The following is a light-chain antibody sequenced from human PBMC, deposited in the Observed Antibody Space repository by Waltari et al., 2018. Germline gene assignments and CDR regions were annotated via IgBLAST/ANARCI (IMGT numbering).Light chain of an antibody. CDR1: NIGSKS. CDR3: QVWDINSDHIWV. V-gene: IGLV3-21*02. Sequence: SYVVTQPPSMSAAPGQTARITCGGRNIGSKSVHWHQQRPSQAPVLVVYEDTDRPSGIPRRFSGSNSGNTATLTISRVEAGDEADYYCQVWDINSDHIWVFGGGTKLTVL. CDR2: EDT. J-gene: IGLJ3*02.